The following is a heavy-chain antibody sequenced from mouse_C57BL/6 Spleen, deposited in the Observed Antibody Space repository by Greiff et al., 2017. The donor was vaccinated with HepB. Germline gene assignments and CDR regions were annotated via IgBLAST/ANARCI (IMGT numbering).Heavy chain of an antibody. Sequence: QVQLKESGAELVKPGASVKISCKASGYAFSSYWMNWVKQRPGKGLEWIGQIYPGDGDTNYNGKFKGKATLTADKSSSTAYMQLSSLTSEDSAVYFCAINYYGSSPYYYAMDYWGQGTSVTVSS. CDR1: GYAFSSYW. V-gene: IGHV1-80*01. CDR2: IYPGDGDT. CDR3: AINYYGSSPYYYAMDY. J-gene: IGHJ4*01. D-gene: IGHD1-1*01.